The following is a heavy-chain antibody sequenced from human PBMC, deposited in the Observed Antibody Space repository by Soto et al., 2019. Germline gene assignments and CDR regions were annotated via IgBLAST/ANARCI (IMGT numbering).Heavy chain of an antibody. CDR3: ARERAVAGIWGWFDL. V-gene: IGHV5-51*01. CDR1: GYSFTNYW. J-gene: IGHJ5*02. CDR2: IDPDDSDT. D-gene: IGHD6-19*01. Sequence: GESLMIYCQSSGYSFTNYWIGWVRQMPGKGLEWMGIIDPDDSDTSYSPSFQGQVTISVDKSISAAYLQWSSVKASDTAMYYCARERAVAGIWGWFDLWGQGTMVTVSS.